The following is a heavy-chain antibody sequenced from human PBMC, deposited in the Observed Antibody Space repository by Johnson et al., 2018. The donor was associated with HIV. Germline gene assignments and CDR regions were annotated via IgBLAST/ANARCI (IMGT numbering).Heavy chain of an antibody. D-gene: IGHD4-23*01. J-gene: IGHJ3*02. CDR2: IKQDGSEE. CDR1: GFTFSSYW. CDR3: AKVGATVVTPRGEAFDI. V-gene: IGHV3-7*02. Sequence: VQLVESGGGLVQPGGSLRLSCAASGFTFSSYWMSWVRQAPGKGLEWVANIKQDGSEEYYVDSVKGRFTISRDNAKNSVYVQMNSLRAEDTAVYYCAKVGATVVTPRGEAFDIWGQGTMVTVSS.